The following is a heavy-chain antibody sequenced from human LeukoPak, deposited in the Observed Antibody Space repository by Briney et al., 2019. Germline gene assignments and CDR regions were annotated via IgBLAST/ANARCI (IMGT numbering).Heavy chain of an antibody. D-gene: IGHD3-22*01. CDR2: IYYSGST. Sequence: SETLSLTCTVSGGSISSSSYYWGWIRQPPGKGLEWIGSIYYSGSTYYNPSLKSRDTISVDTSKNQFSLKLSSVTAADTAVYYCARGSLSGDSSGYPTDAFDIWGQGTMVTVSS. CDR1: GGSISSSSYY. J-gene: IGHJ3*02. CDR3: ARGSLSGDSSGYPTDAFDI. V-gene: IGHV4-39*07.